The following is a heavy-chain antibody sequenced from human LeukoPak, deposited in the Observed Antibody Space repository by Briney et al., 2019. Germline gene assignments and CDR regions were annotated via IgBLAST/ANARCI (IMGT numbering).Heavy chain of an antibody. CDR1: GGSISSSNW. CDR2: IYHSGST. V-gene: IGHV4-4*02. D-gene: IGHD3-10*01. CDR3: ARGSGGVDWFDP. J-gene: IGHJ5*02. Sequence: SGTLSLTCAVSGGSISSSNWWSWVRQPPGKGLEWIGEIYHSGSTNYNPSLKSRVTISVDTSKNQFSLKLSSVTAADTAVYYCARGSGGVDWFDPWGQGTLVTVSS.